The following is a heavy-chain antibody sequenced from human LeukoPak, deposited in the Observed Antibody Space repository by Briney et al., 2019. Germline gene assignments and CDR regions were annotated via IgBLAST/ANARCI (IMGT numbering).Heavy chain of an antibody. CDR1: GFTFSSYS. Sequence: GGSLRLSCAASGFTFSSYSMNWVRQAPGKGLEWVSSISSSSSYIYYADSVKGRFTISRDNAKNSLYLQMNSLRAEDTAVYYCARGSSSTGYYFDYWGQGTLVTVSS. J-gene: IGHJ4*02. CDR3: ARGSSSTGYYFDY. V-gene: IGHV3-21*01. D-gene: IGHD3-22*01. CDR2: ISSSSSYI.